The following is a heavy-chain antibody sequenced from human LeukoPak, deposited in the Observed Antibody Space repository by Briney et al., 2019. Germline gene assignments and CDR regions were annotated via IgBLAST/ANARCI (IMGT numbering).Heavy chain of an antibody. J-gene: IGHJ4*02. D-gene: IGHD3-22*01. CDR1: GRSFSGYY. Sequence: PSETLSLTCAVYGRSFSGYYWSWIRQPPGKGLEWIGEINHSGSTNYNPSLKSRVTVSVDTPKNQFSLKLSSVTAADTAVYYCASLKDFDYYDSSGYYSYFDYWGQGTLVTVSS. CDR3: ASLKDFDYYDSSGYYSYFDY. V-gene: IGHV4-34*01. CDR2: INHSGST.